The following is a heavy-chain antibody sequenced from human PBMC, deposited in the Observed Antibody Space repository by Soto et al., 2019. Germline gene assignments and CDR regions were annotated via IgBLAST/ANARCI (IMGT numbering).Heavy chain of an antibody. Sequence: PGGSLRLSCAASGFTFSSYSMNWVRQAPGKGLEWVSYISSSSSTIYYADSVKGRFTISRDNAKNSLYLQMNSLRAEDTAVYYCARSQRQYQLLPRLYYYYYMDVWGKGTTVTVSS. D-gene: IGHD2-2*01. J-gene: IGHJ6*03. CDR3: ARSQRQYQLLPRLYYYYYMDV. CDR2: ISSSSSTI. CDR1: GFTFSSYS. V-gene: IGHV3-48*01.